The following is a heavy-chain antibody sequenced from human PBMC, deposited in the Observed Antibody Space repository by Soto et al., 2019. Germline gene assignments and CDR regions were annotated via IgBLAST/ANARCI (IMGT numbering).Heavy chain of an antibody. CDR3: ALIVVAAGVEYFQH. Sequence: SETLSLTCTVSGGSISSGGYYWSWIRQHPGKGLEWIGYIYYSGSTYYNPSLKSRVTISVDTSKNQFSLKLSSVTAADTAVYYCALIVVAAGVEYFQHWGQGTLVTVSS. CDR2: IYYSGST. V-gene: IGHV4-31*03. CDR1: GGSISSGGYY. D-gene: IGHD2-15*01. J-gene: IGHJ1*01.